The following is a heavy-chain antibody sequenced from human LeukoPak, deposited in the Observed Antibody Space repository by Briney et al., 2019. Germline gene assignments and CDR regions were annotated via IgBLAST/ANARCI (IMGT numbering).Heavy chain of an antibody. CDR1: GGSISSYY. CDR3: ARVTGGPDYYYYYYRDV. CDR2: IYYSGST. V-gene: IGHV4-59*12. D-gene: IGHD3-10*01. J-gene: IGHJ6*03. Sequence: PSETLSLTCTVSGGSISSYYWSWNRQPPGKGLEWIGYIYYSGSTNYNPSLKSRVSISVDTSKNQFSLKLSSVTAADTAVYYCARVTGGPDYYYYYYRDVWGKGTTVTVSS.